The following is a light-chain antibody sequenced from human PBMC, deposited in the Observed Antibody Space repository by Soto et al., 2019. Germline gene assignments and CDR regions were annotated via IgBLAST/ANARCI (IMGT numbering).Light chain of an antibody. V-gene: IGKV3-15*01. CDR2: YTS. CDR3: QQYNKWPIT. CDR1: QSVSSSY. Sequence: EILLTQSPGTLSLSPGERDTLPCRASQSVSSSYLAWYQQKPGEAPRLLIYYTSTRDTGFPARFSGGGSGTECTLTISSLQSEDSAFYYCQQYNKWPITFGQGTRLEI. J-gene: IGKJ5*01.